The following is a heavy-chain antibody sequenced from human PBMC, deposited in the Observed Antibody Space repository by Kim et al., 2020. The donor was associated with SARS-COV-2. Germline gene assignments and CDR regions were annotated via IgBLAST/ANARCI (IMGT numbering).Heavy chain of an antibody. J-gene: IGHJ4*02. CDR3: AREVAPAGTWDY. CDR1: GFTFSSYA. CDR2: ISYDGSNK. V-gene: IGHV3-30*04. Sequence: GGSLRLSCAASGFTFSSYAMHWVRQAPGKGLEWVAVISYDGSNKYYADSVKGRFTISLDNSQNTLYLQINNLIAEDTSLYYCAREVAPAGTWDYWGQGTLVTVSS. D-gene: IGHD6-13*01.